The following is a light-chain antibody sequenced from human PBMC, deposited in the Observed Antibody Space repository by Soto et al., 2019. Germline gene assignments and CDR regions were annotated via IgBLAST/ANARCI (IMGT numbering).Light chain of an antibody. CDR2: GAS. V-gene: IGKV3D-15*01. CDR1: QSVSSN. J-gene: IGKJ1*01. Sequence: EIVITQSPATLSVSPCQRATLSCRASQSVSSNLAWYQQKPGQAPRLLIYGASNRATGIPDRFSGSGSGTDFTLTITRLEPEDFAMYYCQRYDSFRTFGQGTKVDI. CDR3: QRYDSFRT.